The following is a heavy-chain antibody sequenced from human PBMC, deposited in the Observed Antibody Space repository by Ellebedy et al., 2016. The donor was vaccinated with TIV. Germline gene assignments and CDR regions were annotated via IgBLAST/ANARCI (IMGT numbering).Heavy chain of an antibody. CDR3: ARGGRKTSYFWQY. Sequence: GESLKISCAASGLVFSDYCMTWLRVSPGKGPEWVATIARDGIEKSYADSVKGRFTVSRDNTENSMYLQMNSLRADDTGVYYCARGGRKTSYFWQYWGQGTPLTVSP. D-gene: IGHD1-14*01. CDR2: IARDGIEK. V-gene: IGHV3-7*03. CDR1: GLVFSDYC. J-gene: IGHJ4*02.